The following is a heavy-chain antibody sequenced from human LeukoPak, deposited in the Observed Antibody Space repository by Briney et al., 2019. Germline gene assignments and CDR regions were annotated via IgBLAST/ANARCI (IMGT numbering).Heavy chain of an antibody. Sequence: PSETLSLTCTVSGGSISSSSYYWGWIRQPPGKGLEWIGSIYYSGSTYYNPSLKSRVTISVDTSKNQFSLKLSSVTAADTAVYYCARVRGAGSSWYAIPYFDYWGQGTLVTVSS. CDR2: IYYSGST. V-gene: IGHV4-39*07. CDR1: GGSISSSSYY. D-gene: IGHD6-13*01. J-gene: IGHJ4*02. CDR3: ARVRGAGSSWYAIPYFDY.